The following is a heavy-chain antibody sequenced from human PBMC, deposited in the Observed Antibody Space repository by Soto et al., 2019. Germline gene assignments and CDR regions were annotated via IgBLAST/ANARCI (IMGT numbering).Heavy chain of an antibody. CDR3: ARDRVAVAGTSGYFQH. D-gene: IGHD6-19*01. J-gene: IGHJ1*01. Sequence: QVQLVQSGAEVKKPGSSVKVSCKASGGTFSSYAISWVRQAPGQGLEWMGGIIPIFGTANYAQKFQGRVTITADKSTSTAYMELSSLRSEDTAVYYCARDRVAVAGTSGYFQHWGQGTLVTVSS. CDR1: GGTFSSYA. CDR2: IIPIFGTA. V-gene: IGHV1-69*06.